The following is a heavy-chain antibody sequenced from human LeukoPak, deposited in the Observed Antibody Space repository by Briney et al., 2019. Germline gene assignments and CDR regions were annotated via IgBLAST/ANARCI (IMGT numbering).Heavy chain of an antibody. D-gene: IGHD5-12*01. CDR3: ARGKTVAIGY. CDR2: INHSGST. J-gene: IGHJ4*02. V-gene: IGHV4-34*01. Sequence: KSSETLSLTCAVYGGSFSGYYWSWIRQPPGKGLEWIGEINHSGSTNYNPSLKSRVTISVDTSKNQFSLKLSSVTAADTAVYYCARGKTVAIGYWGQGTLVTVSS. CDR1: GGSFSGYY.